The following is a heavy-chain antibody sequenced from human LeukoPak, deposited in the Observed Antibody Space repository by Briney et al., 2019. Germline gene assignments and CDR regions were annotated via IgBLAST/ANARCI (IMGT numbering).Heavy chain of an antibody. J-gene: IGHJ4*02. D-gene: IGHD3-9*01. CDR3: AKWGDYDVLTGYYVSDY. CDR1: GFTFSNYA. Sequence: GGSLRLSCAASGFTFSNYAMSWVSQAPGKGLEWVSAITGSGGNTYYADSVKGRFTISRDNSKNTVFLQMNSLRAEDTAVYYSAKWGDYDVLTGYYVSDYWGQGTLVTVSS. CDR2: ITGSGGNT. V-gene: IGHV3-23*01.